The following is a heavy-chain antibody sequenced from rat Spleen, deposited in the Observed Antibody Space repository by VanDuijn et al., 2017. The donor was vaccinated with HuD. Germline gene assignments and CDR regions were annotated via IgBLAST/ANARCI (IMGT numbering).Heavy chain of an antibody. J-gene: IGHJ2*01. D-gene: IGHD4-3*01. CDR2: ISYDGSST. V-gene: IGHV5-20*01. CDR3: TIIRGTY. Sequence: EVRLVESDGGLVQPGRSLKLSCAASGFTFSDYYMAWVRQAPTKGLEWVATISYDGSSTNYRDSVKGRFTISRDDAKIILYLQMDSLRSEDTATYYCTIIRGTYWGQGVMVTVSS. CDR1: GFTFSDYY.